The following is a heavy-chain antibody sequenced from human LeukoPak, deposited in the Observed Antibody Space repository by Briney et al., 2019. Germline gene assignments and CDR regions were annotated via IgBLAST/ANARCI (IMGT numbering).Heavy chain of an antibody. V-gene: IGHV1-8*01. CDR1: GYTFTSYD. Sequence: ASAKVSCKASGYTFTSYDINWVRQATGQGLEWMGWMNPNSGNTGYAQKFQGRVTMTRNTSISTAYMELSSLRSEDTAVYYCARDRAVVPAAIGVYWGQGTLVTVSS. CDR3: ARDRAVVPAAIGVY. D-gene: IGHD2-2*02. CDR2: MNPNSGNT. J-gene: IGHJ4*02.